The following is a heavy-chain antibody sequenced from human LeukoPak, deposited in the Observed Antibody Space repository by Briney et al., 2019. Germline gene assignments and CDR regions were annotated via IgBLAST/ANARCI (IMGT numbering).Heavy chain of an antibody. CDR2: INHSGST. Sequence: PSETLSLTCAVYGGSFSGYYWSWIRQPPGKGREWIGEINHSGSTNYNPSLKSRVTISVDTSKNQFSLKLSSVTAADTAVYYCASIAVVVAATHYFDYWGQGTLVTVSS. V-gene: IGHV4-34*01. J-gene: IGHJ4*02. CDR1: GGSFSGYY. CDR3: ASIAVVVAATHYFDY. D-gene: IGHD2-15*01.